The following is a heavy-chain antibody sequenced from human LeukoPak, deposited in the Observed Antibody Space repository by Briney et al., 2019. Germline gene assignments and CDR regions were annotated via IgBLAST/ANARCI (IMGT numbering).Heavy chain of an antibody. CDR2: INPSGGST. J-gene: IGHJ4*02. CDR3: ARGRAYCSSTSCPRDY. CDR1: GYTITIYY. Sequence: ASVNVSCKASGYTITIYYMHWVRQAPGQGLEWMGIINPSGGSTSYAQKFQGRVTMTRDTSTSTVYMELSSLRSEDTAVYYCARGRAYCSSTSCPRDYWGQGTLVTVSS. D-gene: IGHD2-2*01. V-gene: IGHV1-46*01.